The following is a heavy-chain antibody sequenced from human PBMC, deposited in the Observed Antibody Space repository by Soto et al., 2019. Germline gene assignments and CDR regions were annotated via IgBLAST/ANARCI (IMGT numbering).Heavy chain of an antibody. CDR2: ISGSGGST. J-gene: IGHJ4*02. D-gene: IGHD1-26*01. CDR1: GFTFSSYA. CDR3: ASRTTSPVDY. Sequence: PGVSLRLSCAASGFTFSSYALSWVRQAPGKGLEWVSAISGSGGSTSYADSVKGRFTISRYNSKNTLYLQMISLRAEDTAVYYCASRTTSPVDYWGQGTLVTVSS. V-gene: IGHV3-23*01.